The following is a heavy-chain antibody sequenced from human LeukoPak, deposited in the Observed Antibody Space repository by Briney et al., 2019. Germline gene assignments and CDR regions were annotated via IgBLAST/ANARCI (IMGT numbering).Heavy chain of an antibody. J-gene: IGHJ3*02. V-gene: IGHV3-7*01. Sequence: GGSLRLSCAASGFTFSSSYMTWVRQAPGKGLEWVANIARDGREKYYLDSVKGRFTISRDNAKNSVYLQMNSLRAEDTAVYYCARDDSPSSSGSYFDAFDIWGQGTMVTVSS. CDR1: GFTFSSSY. CDR3: ARDDSPSSSGSYFDAFDI. CDR2: IARDGREK. D-gene: IGHD3-10*01.